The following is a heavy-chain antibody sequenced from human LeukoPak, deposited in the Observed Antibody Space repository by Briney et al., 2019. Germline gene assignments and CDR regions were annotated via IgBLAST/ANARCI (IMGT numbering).Heavy chain of an antibody. Sequence: GGSLRLSCAASVNYWLHWVRQAPGKGLLWVSHINSDGSWTSYADSVKGRFIISKDNAKNTVYLQMNSLRAEDTAVYYCVSFYETYWGRGTLVTVSS. CDR3: VSFYETY. CDR2: INSDGSWT. J-gene: IGHJ4*02. CDR1: VNYW. D-gene: IGHD2/OR15-2a*01. V-gene: IGHV3-74*01.